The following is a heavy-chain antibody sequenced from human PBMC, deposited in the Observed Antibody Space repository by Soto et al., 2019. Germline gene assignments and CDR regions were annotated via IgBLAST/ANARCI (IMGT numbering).Heavy chain of an antibody. CDR3: AKCPYLYSPNDY. CDR1: GFTFSSYA. D-gene: IGHD1-26*01. CDR2: ISGSGGST. Sequence: EVQLLESGGGLVQPGGSLRLSCAASGFTFSSYAMSWVRQAPGKGLEWVSAISGSGGSTYYADSVKGRFTISRDNSKNTLDLQMNSLRAEETAVYYCAKCPYLYSPNDYWGQGTLVTVSS. V-gene: IGHV3-23*01. J-gene: IGHJ4*02.